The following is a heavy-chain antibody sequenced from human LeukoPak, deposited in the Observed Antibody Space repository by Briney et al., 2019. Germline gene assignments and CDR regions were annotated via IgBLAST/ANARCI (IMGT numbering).Heavy chain of an antibody. CDR2: INPSGGST. Sequence: ASVKVSCKASGYTFTSYYMHWVRQAPGQGLEWMGIINPSGGSTSYAQKFQGRVTMTRDMSTSTAYMELRSLRSDDTAVYYCAREMFDDGSSWGLDYYYYYMDVWGKGTTVTISS. D-gene: IGHD6-13*01. V-gene: IGHV1-46*01. CDR3: AREMFDDGSSWGLDYYYYYMDV. CDR1: GYTFTSYY. J-gene: IGHJ6*03.